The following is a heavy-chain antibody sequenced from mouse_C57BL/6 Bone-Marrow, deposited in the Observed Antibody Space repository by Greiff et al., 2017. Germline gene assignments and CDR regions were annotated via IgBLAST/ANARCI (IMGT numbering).Heavy chain of an antibody. CDR2: ISDGGSYT. CDR1: GFTFSSYA. J-gene: IGHJ4*01. CDR3: ARVSTMVTPYAMDY. Sequence: DVNLVESGGGLVKPGGSLKLSCAASGFTFSSYAMSWVRQTPEKRLEWVATISDGGSYTYYPDNVKGRFTISRDNAKNNLYLQMSHLKSEDTAMYYCARVSTMVTPYAMDYWGQGTSVTVSS. V-gene: IGHV5-4*03. D-gene: IGHD2-1*01.